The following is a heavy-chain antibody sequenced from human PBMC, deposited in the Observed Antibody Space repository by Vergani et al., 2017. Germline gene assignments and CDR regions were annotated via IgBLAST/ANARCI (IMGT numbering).Heavy chain of an antibody. V-gene: IGHV3-11*06. Sequence: QVQLVESGGGLVKPGGSLRLSCAASGFTFSDYYMSWIRQAPGKGLEWVSYISSSSSYTNYADSVKGRFTISRDNAKNSLSLQMNSLRAEDTAVYYCARSIAARPFDYWGQGTLVTVSS. D-gene: IGHD6-6*01. CDR1: GFTFSDYY. CDR2: ISSSSSYT. J-gene: IGHJ4*02. CDR3: ARSIAARPFDY.